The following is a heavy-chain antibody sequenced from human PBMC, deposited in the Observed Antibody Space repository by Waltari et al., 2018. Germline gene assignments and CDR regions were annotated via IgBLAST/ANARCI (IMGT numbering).Heavy chain of an antibody. V-gene: IGHV3-73*01. CDR1: GFTFSAST. CDR2: TSTKPYNASS. CDR3: TGGALTGTDF. J-gene: IGHJ4*02. Sequence: EVQVVESGGGLVQPGGSLKLSCATSGFTFSASTLHWVRQTSGKGREWTGRTSTKPYNASSMYPGVVEVMFTVSGDDSEDTAYFQMSGLFAEDTAIYYCTGGALTGTDFWGQGTLVTVSS. D-gene: IGHD1-20*01.